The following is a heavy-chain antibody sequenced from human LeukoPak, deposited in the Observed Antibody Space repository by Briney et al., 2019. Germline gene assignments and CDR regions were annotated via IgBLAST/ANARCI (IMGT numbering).Heavy chain of an antibody. Sequence: QPGRSLRLSCAASGFNFGDYGMQWVRQVPGKGLDWVAGISWGSGTIYYADSVKGRFTISRDNAKSALYLQMNGLRPDDTALDYCAAEYSTSSAAFTIWGRGTMVTVSS. CDR1: GFNFGDYG. J-gene: IGHJ3*02. CDR3: AAEYSTSSAAFTI. V-gene: IGHV3-9*01. CDR2: ISWGSGTI. D-gene: IGHD2/OR15-2a*01.